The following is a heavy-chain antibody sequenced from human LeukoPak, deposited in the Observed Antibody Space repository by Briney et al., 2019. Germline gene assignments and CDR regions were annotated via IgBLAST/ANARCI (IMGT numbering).Heavy chain of an antibody. Sequence: GGSLRLSCAASGFTFSSYGMHWVRQAPGKGLEWVAVISYDGSNKYYADSVKGRFTISRDNSKNTLYLQMNSLRAEDTAVYYCAKVLGGNSSSGWFGLFDYWGQGTLVTVSS. CDR3: AKVLGGNSSSGWFGLFDY. J-gene: IGHJ4*02. CDR2: ISYDGSNK. CDR1: GFTFSSYG. V-gene: IGHV3-30*18. D-gene: IGHD6-19*01.